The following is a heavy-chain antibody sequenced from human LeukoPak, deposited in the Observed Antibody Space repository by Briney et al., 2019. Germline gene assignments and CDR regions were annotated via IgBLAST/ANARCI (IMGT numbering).Heavy chain of an antibody. CDR2: INHSGGT. CDR1: GGSFSGYY. J-gene: IGHJ5*02. D-gene: IGHD6-13*01. Sequence: SETLSLTCAVYGGSFSGYYWSWIRQPPGKGLEWIGEINHSGGTNYNPSLKSRVTISVDTSKNQFSLKLRSVTAADTAVYYCARKEGGQLVNTRRWFDPWGQGTLVTVSS. CDR3: ARKEGGQLVNTRRWFDP. V-gene: IGHV4-34*01.